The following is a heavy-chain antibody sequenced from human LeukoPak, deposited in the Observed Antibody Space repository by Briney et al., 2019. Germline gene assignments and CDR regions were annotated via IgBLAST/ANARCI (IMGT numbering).Heavy chain of an antibody. D-gene: IGHD3-22*01. CDR3: ARGYYYDSSGYHLDY. J-gene: IGHJ4*02. CDR1: GGSFGGYY. Sequence: PETLSLTCAVYGGSFGGYYWSWIRQPPGKGLEWIGEINHSGSTNYNPSLKSRVTISVDTSKNQFSLKLSSVTAADTAVYYCARGYYYDSSGYHLDYWGQGTLVTVSS. CDR2: INHSGST. V-gene: IGHV4-34*01.